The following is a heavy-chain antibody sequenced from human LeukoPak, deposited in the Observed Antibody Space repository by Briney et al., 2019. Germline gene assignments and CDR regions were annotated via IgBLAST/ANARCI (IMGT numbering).Heavy chain of an antibody. CDR1: GFTVSSNY. CDR2: IYSGGST. D-gene: IGHD6-13*01. Sequence: GGSLRLSCAASGFTVSSNYMSWVRQALGKGLEWVSVIYSGGSTYYADSVKGRFTISRDNSKNTLYLQMNSLRAEDTAVYYCARAPFSSSYDYWGQGTLVTVSS. CDR3: ARAPFSSSYDY. V-gene: IGHV3-66*01. J-gene: IGHJ4*02.